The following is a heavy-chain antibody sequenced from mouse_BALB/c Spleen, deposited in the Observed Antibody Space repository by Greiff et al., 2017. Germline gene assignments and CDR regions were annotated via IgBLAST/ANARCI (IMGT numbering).Heavy chain of an antibody. CDR3: ARGGYNEGKGFAY. Sequence: EVQLVESGGGLVKPGGSLKLSCAASGFTFSDYYMYWVRQTPEKRLEWVATISDGGSYTYYPDSVKGRFTISRDNAKNNLYLQMSSLKSEDTAMYYCARGGYNEGKGFAYWGQGTLVTVSA. V-gene: IGHV5-4*02. CDR1: GFTFSDYY. CDR2: ISDGGSYT. J-gene: IGHJ3*01. D-gene: IGHD3-1*01.